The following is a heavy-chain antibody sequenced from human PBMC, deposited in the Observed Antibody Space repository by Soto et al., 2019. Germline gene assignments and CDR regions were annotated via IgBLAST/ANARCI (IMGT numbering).Heavy chain of an antibody. CDR2: INHSGSS. J-gene: IGHJ2*01. CDR1: GGSFSGFY. CDR3: ARMAGPWYFDL. V-gene: IGHV4-34*01. Sequence: SETLSLTCAVHGGSFSGFYWTWIRQPPGKGLEWIGEINHSGSSNYNPPLKSRVTMSLDTSRNQFSLSLNSVTAEDTAVYYCARMAGPWYFDLWGRGTPVTVSS.